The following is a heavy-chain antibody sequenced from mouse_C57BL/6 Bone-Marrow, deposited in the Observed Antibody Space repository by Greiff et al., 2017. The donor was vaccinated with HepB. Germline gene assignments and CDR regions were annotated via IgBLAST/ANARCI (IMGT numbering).Heavy chain of an antibody. CDR1: GFNIKNTY. J-gene: IGHJ4*01. Sequence: DVQLVESVAELVRPGASVKLSCTASGFNIKNTYMHWVKQRPEQGLEWIGRIDPANGNTKYAPKFQGKATITADTSSNTAYLQLSSLTSEDTAIYYCARDYGSSYDYYAMDYWGQGTSVTVSS. V-gene: IGHV14-3*01. CDR2: IDPANGNT. CDR3: ARDYGSSYDYYAMDY. D-gene: IGHD1-1*01.